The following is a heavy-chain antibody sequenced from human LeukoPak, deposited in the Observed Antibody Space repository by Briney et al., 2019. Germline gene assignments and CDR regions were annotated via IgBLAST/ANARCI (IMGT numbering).Heavy chain of an antibody. D-gene: IGHD3/OR15-3a*01. CDR3: ARVHRTGWVVDAFDI. V-gene: IGHV3-30-3*01. Sequence: PGRSLRLSCAASGFIFSTYAMHWVRQAPGTGLEWVAVISYDGSNSYYADSVKGRFTISRDNSKNTLYLQMNSLRPEDTAVYYCARVHRTGWVVDAFDIWGQGIMVTVSS. J-gene: IGHJ3*02. CDR1: GFIFSTYA. CDR2: ISYDGSNS.